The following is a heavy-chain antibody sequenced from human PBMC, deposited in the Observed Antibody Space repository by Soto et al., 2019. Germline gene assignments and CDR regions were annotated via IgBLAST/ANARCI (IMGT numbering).Heavy chain of an antibody. D-gene: IGHD3-16*02. Sequence: LRLSCAASGFTFSNAWMSWVRQAPGKGLEWVGRIKSKTDGGTTDYAAPVKGRFTISRDDSKNTLYLQMNSLKTEDTAVYYCTTDALMITFGGVIPNAGDAFDIWGQGTMVTVSS. J-gene: IGHJ3*02. CDR3: TTDALMITFGGVIPNAGDAFDI. CDR2: IKSKTDGGTT. CDR1: GFTFSNAW. V-gene: IGHV3-15*01.